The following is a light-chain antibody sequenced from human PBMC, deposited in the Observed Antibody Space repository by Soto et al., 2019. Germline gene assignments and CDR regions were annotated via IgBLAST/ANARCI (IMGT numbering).Light chain of an antibody. CDR3: HQRQSWPRT. CDR2: QTS. Sequence: EIVLTQSPATLSSFPGDRVTLSCRASQYINTRLSWYQHRPVQAPRLLIYQTSLRAAGIPARFSASGSGTDFPLTISDVQPEDFALYYCHQRQSWPRTFGQGT. J-gene: IGKJ1*01. V-gene: IGKV3-11*01. CDR1: QYINTR.